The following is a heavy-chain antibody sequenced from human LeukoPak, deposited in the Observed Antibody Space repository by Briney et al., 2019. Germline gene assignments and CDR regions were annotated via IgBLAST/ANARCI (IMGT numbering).Heavy chain of an antibody. CDR2: IWSGGSKE. CDR3: AKDGHCSGGTCYPFYMAV. CDR1: GFSLSLYG. V-gene: IGHV3-33*06. D-gene: IGHD2-15*01. Sequence: GGSLRLSCTPSGFSLSLYGMHWVRQAPGKGLEWVAVIWSGGSKEYYVDSVKGRFTISRDTSKNMLYLQMNSLRGDDTAVYYCAKDGHCSGGTCYPFYMAVWGKGTTVTVSS. J-gene: IGHJ6*03.